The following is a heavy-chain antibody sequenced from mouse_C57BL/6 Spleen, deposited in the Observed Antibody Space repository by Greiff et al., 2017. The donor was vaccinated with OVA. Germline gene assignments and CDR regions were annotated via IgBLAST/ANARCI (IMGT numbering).Heavy chain of an antibody. J-gene: IGHJ2*01. CDR1: GYTFTDYE. V-gene: IGHV1-15*01. CDR3: TRDDGYHFDY. CDR2: IDPETGGT. D-gene: IGHD2-3*01. Sequence: VKLMESGAELVRPGASVTLSCKASGYTFTDYEMHWVKQTPVHGLEWIGAIDPETGGTAYNQKFKGKAILTADKSSSTAYMELRSLTSEDSAVYYCTRDDGYHFDYWGQGTTLTVSS.